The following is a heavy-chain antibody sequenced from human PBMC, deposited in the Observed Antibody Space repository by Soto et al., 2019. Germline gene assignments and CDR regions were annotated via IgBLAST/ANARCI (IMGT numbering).Heavy chain of an antibody. CDR3: VRHWSSSGNNWFDP. D-gene: IGHD1-1*01. Sequence: SGTLSLTCTVSGGSIRSTTYYWAWIRQSPGKGLGWIGSIYYSGTTYYHPSLKSRVTMSVDTPKNQVSLKLSSVTAADTAVYYCVRHWSSSGNNWFDPWGQGNQVT. CDR2: IYYSGTT. CDR1: GGSIRSTTYY. J-gene: IGHJ5*02. V-gene: IGHV4-39*01.